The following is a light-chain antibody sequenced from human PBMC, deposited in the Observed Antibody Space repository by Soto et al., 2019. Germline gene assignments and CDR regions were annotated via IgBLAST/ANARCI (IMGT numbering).Light chain of an antibody. CDR1: HSVTSR. V-gene: IGKV3-11*01. J-gene: IGKJ4*01. Sequence: EIVLTQSPATLSLSPEERATLSCRAIHSVTSRLAWYQQRPGQAPRLLIFDASYRATGVPGRFSGSGSGTDFTLTISSLEPEDFAVYYCHQRYNWPLTFGGGTKVDIK. CDR2: DAS. CDR3: HQRYNWPLT.